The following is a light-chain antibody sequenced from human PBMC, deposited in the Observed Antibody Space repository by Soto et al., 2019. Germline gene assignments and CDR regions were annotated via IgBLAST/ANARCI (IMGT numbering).Light chain of an antibody. J-gene: IGLJ2*01. CDR3: GSYASATLI. CDR1: SSDIGAYYY. Sequence: QSALTQPASVSGSPGQSITISCTGTSSDIGAYYYVSWFQQYSGKAPTLIIYEVRFRPSGVSSRFSGSKSGNTASLTISGLQTEDEADYYCGSYASATLIFGGGTKLTVL. CDR2: EVR. V-gene: IGLV2-14*03.